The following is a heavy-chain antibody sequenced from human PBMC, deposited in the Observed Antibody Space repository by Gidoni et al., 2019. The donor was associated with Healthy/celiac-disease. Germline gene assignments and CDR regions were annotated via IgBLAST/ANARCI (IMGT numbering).Heavy chain of an antibody. V-gene: IGHV3-74*01. Sequence: EVQLVESGGGLVQPGGSLRLSCAASGFTFSSYWMHWVRQAPGKGLVWVSRINSDGSSTSYADSVKGRFTISRDNAKNTLYLQMNSLRAEDTAVYYCARGGDYYYDSSGYYDWFDPWGQGTLVTVSS. J-gene: IGHJ5*02. CDR1: GFTFSSYW. CDR3: ARGGDYYYDSSGYYDWFDP. CDR2: INSDGSST. D-gene: IGHD3-22*01.